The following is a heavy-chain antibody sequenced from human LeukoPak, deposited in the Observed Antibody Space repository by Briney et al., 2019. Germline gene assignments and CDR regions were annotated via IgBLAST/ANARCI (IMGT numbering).Heavy chain of an antibody. CDR1: GGSISSGSYY. V-gene: IGHV4-61*02. Sequence: SETLSLTCTVSGGSISSGSYYWSWIRQPAGKGLEGIGRIYTSGSTNHNPSLKSRVTISVDTSKNQFSLKLSSVTAADTAVYYCARDVTPYSSSSPGYYYYMDVWGKGTTVTVSS. CDR2: IYTSGST. D-gene: IGHD6-6*01. CDR3: ARDVTPYSSSSPGYYYYMDV. J-gene: IGHJ6*03.